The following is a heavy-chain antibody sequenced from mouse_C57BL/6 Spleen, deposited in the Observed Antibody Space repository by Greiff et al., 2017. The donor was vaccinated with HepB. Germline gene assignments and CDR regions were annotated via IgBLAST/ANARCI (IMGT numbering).Heavy chain of an antibody. V-gene: IGHV14-4*01. CDR1: GFNIKDDY. D-gene: IGHD2-12*01. CDR3: TTLRRGGFAY. J-gene: IGHJ3*01. Sequence: VQLKESGAELVRPGASVKLSCTASGFNIKDDYMHWVKQRPEQGLEWIGWIDPENGDTEYASKFQGKATITADTSSNTAYLQLSSLTSEDTAVYYCTTLRRGGFAYWGQGTLVTVSA. CDR2: IDPENGDT.